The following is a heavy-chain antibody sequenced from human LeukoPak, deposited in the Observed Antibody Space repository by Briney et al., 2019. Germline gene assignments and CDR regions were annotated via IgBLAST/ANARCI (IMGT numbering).Heavy chain of an antibody. CDR1: GFTFSSYG. CDR3: DRYGSGRMNWFDP. D-gene: IGHD3-10*01. V-gene: IGHV3-30*02. J-gene: IGHJ5*02. Sequence: GGSLRLSCAASGFTFSSYGMHWVRQAPGKGLEWVAFIRYDGSNKYYADSVKGRFTISRDNSKNTLYLQMNSLRAEDTAVYYCDRYGSGRMNWFDPWGQGTLVTVSS. CDR2: IRYDGSNK.